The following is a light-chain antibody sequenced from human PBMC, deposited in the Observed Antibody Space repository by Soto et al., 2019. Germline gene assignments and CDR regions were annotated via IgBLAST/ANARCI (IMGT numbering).Light chain of an antibody. CDR3: QQYDNLPLT. Sequence: EIVLTQSPGTLSLSPGERATLSCRASQTVSSNYLAWYQQKSGQAPRLLIYGASSRATGIPDRFSGSGSGTDFTLNISRLQSEDFEVYFCQQYDNLPLTFG. CDR1: QTVSSNY. V-gene: IGKV3-20*01. CDR2: GAS. J-gene: IGKJ4*02.